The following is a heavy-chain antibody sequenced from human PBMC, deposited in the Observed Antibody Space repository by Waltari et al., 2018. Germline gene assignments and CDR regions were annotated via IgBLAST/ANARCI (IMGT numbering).Heavy chain of an antibody. CDR1: GYAVNSGFY. CDR3: SRQVLGYCTSAACRRLES. V-gene: IGHV4-38-2*01. CDR2: IYPDGKN. J-gene: IGHJ4*02. Sequence: QVQLQESGPGLVKSSETLSLTCDVSGYAVNSGFYWGWIRQAPGKGLEWVAYIYPDGKNFYKPSLKSRLSVSMDTSKNQISLTLKSVTAADTALYYCSRQVLGYCTSAACRRLESWGQGTLVTVSS. D-gene: IGHD2-2*03.